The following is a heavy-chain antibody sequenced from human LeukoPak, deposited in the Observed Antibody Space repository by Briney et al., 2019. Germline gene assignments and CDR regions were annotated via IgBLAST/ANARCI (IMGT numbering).Heavy chain of an antibody. J-gene: IGHJ4*02. Sequence: GASVKVSCKASGYTFTGYYMHWVRQAPGQGLEWMGWINPNSGGTNYAQKFQGRVTMTRDTSISTAYMELSRLRSDDTAVYYCARGSVLLWFGEPMGYFDYWGQGTLVTVSS. D-gene: IGHD3-10*01. CDR1: GYTFTGYY. CDR2: INPNSGGT. CDR3: ARGSVLLWFGEPMGYFDY. V-gene: IGHV1-2*02.